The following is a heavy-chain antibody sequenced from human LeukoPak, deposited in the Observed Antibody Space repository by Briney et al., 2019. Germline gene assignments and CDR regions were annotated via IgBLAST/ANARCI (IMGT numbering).Heavy chain of an antibody. Sequence: GGSLRLSCAASGFTFSSYAMHWVRQAPGKGLEWVAVISYDGSNKYYADSVKGRFTISRDNSKNTLYLQMNSLRAEDTAVYYCAKGSPLDSDDEYYFDSWGRGTLVTVSS. CDR3: AKGSPLDSDDEYYFDS. CDR1: GFTFSSYA. D-gene: IGHD3/OR15-3a*01. J-gene: IGHJ4*02. V-gene: IGHV3-30-3*01. CDR2: ISYDGSNK.